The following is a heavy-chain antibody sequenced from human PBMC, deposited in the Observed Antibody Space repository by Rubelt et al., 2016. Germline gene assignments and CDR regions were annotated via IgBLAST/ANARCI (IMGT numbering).Heavy chain of an antibody. CDR2: INAGNGNL. D-gene: IGHD2-8*01. J-gene: IGHJ4*02. CDR1: GYTFTSYA. Sequence: QVQLVQSGAEVKKPGASVKVSCKASGYTFTSYAMHWVRQAPGQRLEWIGWINAGNGNLQYSQKFQGNVTSTKDRSASKAYMELGSLRSEDRAVYYCARAQRIRLLMVYAPTFDYWGQGTLVTVSS. V-gene: IGHV1-3*01. CDR3: ARAQRIRLLMVYAPTFDY.